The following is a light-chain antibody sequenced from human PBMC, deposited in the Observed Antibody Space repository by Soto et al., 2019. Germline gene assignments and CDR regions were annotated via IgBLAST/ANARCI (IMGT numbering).Light chain of an antibody. J-gene: IGKJ4*01. V-gene: IGKV3-11*01. Sequence: EIVLTQSPATLSLSPGERATLSCRASQSVSFYLAWYQQRPGQAPRLLVYDASNRATGIPDRFSGSGSGTDFTLTISNLEPEDSAVYYCQQRTNWPLTFGGGTKVVIK. CDR2: DAS. CDR1: QSVSFY. CDR3: QQRTNWPLT.